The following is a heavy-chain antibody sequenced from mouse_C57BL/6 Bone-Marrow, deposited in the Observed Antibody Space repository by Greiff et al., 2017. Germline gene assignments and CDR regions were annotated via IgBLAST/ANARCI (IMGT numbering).Heavy chain of an antibody. J-gene: IGHJ2*01. V-gene: IGHV1-83*01. CDR1: YTFTDYYM. Sequence: VQLQQSGPELVKPGASVKMSCKASGYTFTDYYMHWVKQKPGKGLEWIGEFYPGSGNTYYNEKFKGKATLTADTSSSTAYMQLSSLTSEDSAVYFCASQGSTMVTLFDYWGQGTTLTVSS. CDR2: YPGSGNTY. CDR3: SQGSTMVTLFDY. D-gene: IGHD2-2*01.